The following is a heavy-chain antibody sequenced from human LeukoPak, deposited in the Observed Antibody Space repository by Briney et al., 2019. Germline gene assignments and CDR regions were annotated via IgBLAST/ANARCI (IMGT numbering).Heavy chain of an antibody. CDR2: ISVSGNT. CDR1: GFTLSSYA. D-gene: IGHD2-21*01. V-gene: IGHV3-23*01. CDR3: AKAPVTTCSGAYCYPFDY. Sequence: GGSLRLSCAASGFTLSSYAMSWVRQAPGKGLEWVSAISVSGNTYHADSVKGRFTISRDSSKNTLYLQMNRLRAEDAAVYYCAKAPVTTCSGAYCYPFDYWAREPWSPSPQ. J-gene: IGHJ4*02.